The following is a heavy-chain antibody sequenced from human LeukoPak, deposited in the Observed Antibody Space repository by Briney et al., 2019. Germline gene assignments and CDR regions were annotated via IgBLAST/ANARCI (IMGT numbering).Heavy chain of an antibody. D-gene: IGHD3-22*01. Sequence: PGGSLRLSCAASGSTFSSYTMNWVRQAPGKGLEWVSSISGSSSYIYYADSVKGRFTISRDNAKNSLYLQMNSLRAEDTAVYYCAREGGAYYDVTFGGGQGTLVTVSS. CDR3: AREGGAYYDVTFG. V-gene: IGHV3-21*01. J-gene: IGHJ4*02. CDR1: GSTFSSYT. CDR2: ISGSSSYI.